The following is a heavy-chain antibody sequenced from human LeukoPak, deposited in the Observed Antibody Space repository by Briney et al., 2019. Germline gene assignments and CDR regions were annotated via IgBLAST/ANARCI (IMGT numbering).Heavy chain of an antibody. CDR1: GYSISSGYD. D-gene: IGHD1-26*01. CDR3: ARRDTIVGATKFDY. CDR2: IYHSGST. V-gene: IGHV4-38-2*01. Sequence: SETLSLTCAVSGYSISSGYDWGWIRQPPGKGLEWIGSIYHSGSTYYNPSLTSRVTISVDTSKDQFPLKLSSVTAADTAVYYCARRDTIVGATKFDYWGQGTLVTVSS. J-gene: IGHJ4*02.